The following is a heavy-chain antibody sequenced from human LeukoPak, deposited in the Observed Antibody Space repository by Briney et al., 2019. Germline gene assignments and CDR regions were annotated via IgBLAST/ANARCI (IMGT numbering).Heavy chain of an antibody. CDR2: INPDGSEK. J-gene: IGHJ4*02. CDR1: GFTFRNHW. Sequence: GGSLRLSCAASGFTFRNHWMSWVRQAPGKGLEWVASINPDGSEKYYVDSVKGRFTISRDNAKNSMYLQMNSLRAEDTAMYYCARGHYGLDSWGQGTLVTVSS. CDR3: ARGHYGLDS. D-gene: IGHD4-17*01. V-gene: IGHV3-7*01.